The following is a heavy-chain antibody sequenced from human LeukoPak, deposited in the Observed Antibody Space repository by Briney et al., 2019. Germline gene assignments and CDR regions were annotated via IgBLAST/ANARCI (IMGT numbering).Heavy chain of an antibody. D-gene: IGHD6-19*01. V-gene: IGHV3-30*04. CDR1: GFTFSSYA. CDR2: ISYDGSNK. Sequence: PGGSLRLSCAASGFTFSSYAMHWVRQAPGKGLEWVAVISYDGSNKYYADSVKGRFTISRDNSKNTLYLQMNSLRAEDTAVYYCAKRRYSSGWYGAKWNFDYWGQGTLVTVSS. CDR3: AKRRYSSGWYGAKWNFDY. J-gene: IGHJ4*02.